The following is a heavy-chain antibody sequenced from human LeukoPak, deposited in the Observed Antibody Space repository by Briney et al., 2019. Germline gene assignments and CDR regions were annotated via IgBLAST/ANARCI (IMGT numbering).Heavy chain of an antibody. CDR2: IYYTGST. J-gene: IGHJ4*02. V-gene: IGHV4-39*01. Sequence: KASETLSLTCTVSGASISSSSYYWGWIRQPPGKGLEWIGTIYYTGSTYYNPSLKTRVTISIDTSKNQFSLRLSSVTAADTAVYFCARASNYFDVLHWGQGTLVTVSS. CDR1: GASISSSSYY. D-gene: IGHD3-22*01. CDR3: ARASNYFDVLH.